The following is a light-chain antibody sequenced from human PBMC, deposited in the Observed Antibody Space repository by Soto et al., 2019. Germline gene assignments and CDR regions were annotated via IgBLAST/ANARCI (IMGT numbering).Light chain of an antibody. CDR3: QQHSNWPYPT. V-gene: IGKV3-11*01. CDR1: QSGNSY. Sequence: EIVLTKSPATLSLSPGERATLSCRASQSGNSYFAGCHQKPGQAPRLLIYDASNRATGIPPTFSGSGSGTDFTLTISRLQPEDLAVYYCQQHSNWPYPTVGGGTKVDIK. J-gene: IGKJ4*01. CDR2: DAS.